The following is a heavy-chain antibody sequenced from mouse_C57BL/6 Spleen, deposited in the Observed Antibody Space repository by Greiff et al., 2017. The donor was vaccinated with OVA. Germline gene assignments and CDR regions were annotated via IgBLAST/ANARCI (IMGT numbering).Heavy chain of an antibody. CDR3: ARSEPLKAWFAY. CDR2: INPSNGGT. J-gene: IGHJ3*01. D-gene: IGHD6-1*01. Sequence: VQLQQPGTELVKPGASVKLSCKASGYTFTSYWMHWVKQRPGQGLEWIGNINPSNGGTNYNEKFKCKATLTVDKSSSTAYMQLSSLTSEVSAVYYCARSEPLKAWFAYWGQGTLVTVSA. V-gene: IGHV1-53*01. CDR1: GYTFTSYW.